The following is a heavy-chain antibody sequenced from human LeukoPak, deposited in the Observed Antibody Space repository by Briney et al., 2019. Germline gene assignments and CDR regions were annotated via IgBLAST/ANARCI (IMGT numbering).Heavy chain of an antibody. J-gene: IGHJ4*02. CDR1: GGSISSSSYY. CDR2: IFYRGST. V-gene: IGHV4-61*01. Sequence: PSETLSLTCTVSGGSISSSSYYWSWIRQPPGKGLEWIGYIFYRGSTNYNPSLKSRVTISVDTSKNQFSLKLSSVTAADTAVYYCARGGIAAAGSTFDYWGQGTLVTVSS. CDR3: ARGGIAAAGSTFDY. D-gene: IGHD6-13*01.